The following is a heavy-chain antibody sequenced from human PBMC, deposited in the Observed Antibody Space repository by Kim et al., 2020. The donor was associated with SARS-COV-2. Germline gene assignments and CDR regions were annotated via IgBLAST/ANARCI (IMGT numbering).Heavy chain of an antibody. V-gene: IGHV3-21*01. Sequence: GGSLRLSCAASGFTFSSYSMNWVRQAPGKGLEWVSSISSSSYIYYADSVKGRFTISRDNAKNSLYLQMNSLRAEDTAVYYCARGEAGDLRYFDYWGQGTLVTVSS. J-gene: IGHJ4*02. CDR2: ISSSSYI. CDR1: GFTFSSYS. D-gene: IGHD4-17*01. CDR3: ARGEAGDLRYFDY.